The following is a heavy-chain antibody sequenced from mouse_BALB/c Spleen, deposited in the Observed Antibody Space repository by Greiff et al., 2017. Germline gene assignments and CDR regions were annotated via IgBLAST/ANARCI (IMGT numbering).Heavy chain of an antibody. V-gene: IGHV1-14*01. CDR3: ARVYHYFDY. CDR2: INPYNDGT. J-gene: IGHJ2*01. Sequence: EVQGVESGPELVKPGASVKMSCKASGYTFTSYVMHWVKQKPGQGLEWIGYINPYNDGTKYNEKFKGKATLTSDKSSSTAYMELSSLTSEDSAVYYCARVYHYFDYWGQGTTLTVSS. CDR1: GYTFTSYV.